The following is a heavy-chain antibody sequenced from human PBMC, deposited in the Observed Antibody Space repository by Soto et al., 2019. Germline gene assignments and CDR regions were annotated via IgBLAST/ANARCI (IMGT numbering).Heavy chain of an antibody. D-gene: IGHD2-2*01. J-gene: IGHJ2*01. CDR1: GGTFSSYA. Sequence: ASVKVSCKASGGTFSSYAISWVRQAPGQGLEWMGGIIPIFGTANYAQKFQGRVTITADESTSTAYMELSSLRSEDTAVYYCASSSIGYCSSTSCYALPRYWYFDLWGRGTLVTVSS. V-gene: IGHV1-69*13. CDR3: ASSSIGYCSSTSCYALPRYWYFDL. CDR2: IIPIFGTA.